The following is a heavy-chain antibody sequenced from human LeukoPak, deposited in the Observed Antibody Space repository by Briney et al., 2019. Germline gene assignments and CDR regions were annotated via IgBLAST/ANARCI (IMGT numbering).Heavy chain of an antibody. V-gene: IGHV3-7*01. J-gene: IGHJ4*02. D-gene: IGHD3-10*01. Sequence: GGSLRLSCAASGFTFSSYWMSWVRQAPGKGLEWVANIKQDGSEKYYVDSVKGRFTISRDNAKNSLYLQMNSLRVEDTAVHYCARLLIVGSGSYPLDYWGQGTLVTVSS. CDR1: GFTFSSYW. CDR3: ARLLIVGSGSYPLDY. CDR2: IKQDGSEK.